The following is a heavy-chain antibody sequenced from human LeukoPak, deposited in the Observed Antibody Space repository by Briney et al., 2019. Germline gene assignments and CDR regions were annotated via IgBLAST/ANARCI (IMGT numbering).Heavy chain of an antibody. J-gene: IGHJ6*03. CDR1: GGSISSSSYY. V-gene: IGHV4-39*07. CDR2: INHSGST. D-gene: IGHD6-6*01. Sequence: SETLSLTCTVSGGSISSSSYYWGWIRQPPGKGLEWIGEINHSGSTNYNPSLKSRVTISVDTSKNQFSLKLSSVTAADTAVYYCARARPPRYYYYYMDVWGKGTTVTVSS. CDR3: ARARPPRYYYYYMDV.